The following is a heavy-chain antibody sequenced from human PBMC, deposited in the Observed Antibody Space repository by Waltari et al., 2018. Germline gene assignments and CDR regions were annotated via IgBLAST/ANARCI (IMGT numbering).Heavy chain of an antibody. CDR3: ARDPSNLDY. J-gene: IGHJ4*02. V-gene: IGHV3-48*01. CDR2: ISSSSKTI. Sequence: VQLVESGGCLVQPGGSLGLSCAASGFTFSSYTMNWVRQAPGKGLEWVSYISSSSKTIYYADSVKGRFTISRDNAKNSLYLQMNSLRAEDTAVYYCARDPSNLDYWGQGTLVTVSS. CDR1: GFTFSSYT.